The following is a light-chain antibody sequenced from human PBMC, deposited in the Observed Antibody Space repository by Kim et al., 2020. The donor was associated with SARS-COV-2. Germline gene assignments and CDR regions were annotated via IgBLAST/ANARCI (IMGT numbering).Light chain of an antibody. CDR3: QTWGSDFVV. CDR2: LNSDGSH. CDR1: SEHSSYT. V-gene: IGLV4-69*02. Sequence: QPVLTQSPSASASLGASVKVTCTLSSEHSSYTIAWHQQEPQKGPRYLMRLNSDGSHNKGDGIPDRFSGSSSGAERYLTISSLQSEDEADYYCQTWGSDFVVFGGGTKLTVL. J-gene: IGLJ2*01.